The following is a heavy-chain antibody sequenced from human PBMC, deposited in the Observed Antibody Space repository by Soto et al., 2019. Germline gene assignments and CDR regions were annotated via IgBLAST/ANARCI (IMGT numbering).Heavy chain of an antibody. CDR3: ARSLAARDYYGLDV. CDR1: GGSINSGDYY. V-gene: IGHV4-30-4*01. J-gene: IGHJ6*02. D-gene: IGHD6-13*01. Sequence: PSETLCLTCTVSGGSINSGDYYWTWVRQPPGKGLEWIGYISYSGSTYYNPPLKSRVTISVDTSKNQFSLKLSSVTAADTAVYYCARSLAARDYYGLDVWGQGTPVTV. CDR2: ISYSGST.